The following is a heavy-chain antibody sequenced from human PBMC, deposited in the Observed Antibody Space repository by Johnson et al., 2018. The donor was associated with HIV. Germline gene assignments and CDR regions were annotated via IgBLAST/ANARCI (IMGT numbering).Heavy chain of an antibody. CDR2: ISWHRGSI. CDR3: ARADRDSGTYHDAFDI. CDR1: GFTYADYA. D-gene: IGHD1-26*01. J-gene: IGHJ3*02. V-gene: IGHV3-20*03. Sequence: VQLVESGGGVARPGGSLRLSSLASGFTYADYALHWVRQAPGNGLAWVSGISWHRGSIGYADSVKGRFTISRDNAKNSLYLQMNSLTVKDTALYYCARADRDSGTYHDAFDIWGQGTMVTVSS.